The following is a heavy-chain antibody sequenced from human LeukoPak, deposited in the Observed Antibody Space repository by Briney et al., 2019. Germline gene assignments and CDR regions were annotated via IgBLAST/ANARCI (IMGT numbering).Heavy chain of an antibody. CDR3: AKSARPYYYYYYMDV. D-gene: IGHD6-6*01. Sequence: GGSLRLSCAASGFSFSSYAMTWVRQAPGKGLEWVLDISGSGGSTYYADSVKGRFTISRDNSKNTLYLQMNSLRAEDTAVYYCAKSARPYYYYYYMDVWGKGTTVTVSS. J-gene: IGHJ6*03. V-gene: IGHV3-23*01. CDR1: GFSFSSYA. CDR2: ISGSGGST.